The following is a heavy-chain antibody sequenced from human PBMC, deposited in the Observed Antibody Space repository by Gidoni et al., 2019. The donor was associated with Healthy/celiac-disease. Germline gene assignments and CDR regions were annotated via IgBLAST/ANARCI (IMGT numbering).Heavy chain of an antibody. V-gene: IGHV1-24*01. Sequence: QVQLVQSGAEVKKPGASVKVSCKVSGYTLPELSMHWVRQAPGKGLEWMGGFDPEDGETIYAQKFQGRVTMTEDTSTDTAYMELSSLRSEDTAVYYCATFGVYDILTGYLRYGGMDVWGQGTTVTVSS. D-gene: IGHD3-9*01. J-gene: IGHJ6*02. CDR2: FDPEDGET. CDR3: ATFGVYDILTGYLRYGGMDV. CDR1: GYTLPELS.